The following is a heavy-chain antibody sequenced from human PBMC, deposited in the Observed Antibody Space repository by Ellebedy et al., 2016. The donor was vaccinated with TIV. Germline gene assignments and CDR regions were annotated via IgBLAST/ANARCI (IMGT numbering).Heavy chain of an antibody. CDR2: ISDSGDTT. V-gene: IGHV3-23*01. J-gene: IGHJ4*02. CDR3: AKFSGPDLRKYHLDS. CDR1: GFTFSDNA. D-gene: IGHD5-12*01. Sequence: PSETLSLTCAASGFTFSDNALNWVRQAPGTGLEWVSAISDSGDTTYYAAAVKGRVTITRDNSQDTVHQQMNRLRAEDTAVYDFAKFSGPDLRKYHLDSWGQGTLVTVAS.